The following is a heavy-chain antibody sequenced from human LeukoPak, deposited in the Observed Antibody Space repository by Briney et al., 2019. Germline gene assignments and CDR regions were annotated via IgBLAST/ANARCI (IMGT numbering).Heavy chain of an antibody. CDR1: GFTFSRYG. CDR3: AKGDPYGSGSYPVDY. J-gene: IGHJ4*02. D-gene: IGHD3-10*01. Sequence: GSLRLSCAASGFTFSRYGMHWVRQASGKGLEWVALISYDGSNKYYADSVKGRFTISRDNSKNTLYLQMNSLRPEDTAVYHCAKGDPYGSGSYPVDYWGQGTLVTVSS. CDR2: ISYDGSNK. V-gene: IGHV3-30*18.